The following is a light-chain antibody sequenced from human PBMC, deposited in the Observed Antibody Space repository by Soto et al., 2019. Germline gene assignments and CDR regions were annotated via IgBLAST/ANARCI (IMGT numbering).Light chain of an antibody. V-gene: IGKV1-39*01. CDR3: QQSYNTPRT. Sequence: DIQMTQSPSSLSASVGDRVTITCRASQSIMTHLNWYQHKSGKAPKLLIYTASNLHSGVPPRFSGSGSGTDFTLTISSLQADDFATYYCQQSYNTPRTFGQGTKVEI. CDR2: TAS. J-gene: IGKJ1*01. CDR1: QSIMTH.